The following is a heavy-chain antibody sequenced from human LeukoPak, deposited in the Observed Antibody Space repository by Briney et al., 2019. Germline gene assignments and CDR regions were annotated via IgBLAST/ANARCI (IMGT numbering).Heavy chain of an antibody. Sequence: GGTLRLSCTASGFPFSNCGMTWVRQAPGKGLEWVSSISSRGGTTHYADSVKGRFTISRDNSKNTLFLQMNSLRAEDTAVYYCAKGGYGSGTSYLDYYMDVWGKGTTVTISS. CDR3: AKGGYGSGTSYLDYYMDV. D-gene: IGHD3-10*01. V-gene: IGHV3-23*01. J-gene: IGHJ6*03. CDR2: ISSRGGTT. CDR1: GFPFSNCG.